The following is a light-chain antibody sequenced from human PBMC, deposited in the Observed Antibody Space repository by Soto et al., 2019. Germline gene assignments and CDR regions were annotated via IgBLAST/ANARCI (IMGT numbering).Light chain of an antibody. CDR3: QHYNTYSP. Sequence: DIQMTQSPSTLSASVGDRVIITCRASQNIGNLLAWYQQKPGTAPNLLIYKASILEDGVPSRFSGSGSGTEFTLTISSQQPDDFATYYCQHYNTYSPFGGGTKVEIK. CDR1: QNIGNL. J-gene: IGKJ4*02. CDR2: KAS. V-gene: IGKV1-5*03.